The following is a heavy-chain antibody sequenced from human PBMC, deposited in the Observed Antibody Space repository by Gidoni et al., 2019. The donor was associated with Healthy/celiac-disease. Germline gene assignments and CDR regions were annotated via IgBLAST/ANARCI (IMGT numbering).Heavy chain of an antibody. CDR2: INPSGGST. CDR1: GSTFTSYY. J-gene: IGHJ6*03. D-gene: IGHD6-13*01. CDR3: ARGVAAAGYYYYYYMDV. Sequence: QVQLVQSGAEVKKPGASVTVSCQASGSTFTSYYMHWVRQAPGQGLEWMGIINPSGGSTSYAQKFQGRVTMTRDTSTSPVYMELSSLRSEDTAVYYCARGVAAAGYYYYYYMDVWGKGTTVTVSS. V-gene: IGHV1-46*01.